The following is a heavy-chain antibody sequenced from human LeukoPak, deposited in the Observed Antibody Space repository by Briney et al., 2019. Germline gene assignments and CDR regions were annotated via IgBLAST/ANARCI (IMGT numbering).Heavy chain of an antibody. CDR3: ARGPDYYDSSGYYYRPGWFDP. CDR1: GFTFSSYG. CDR2: IWYDGSNK. J-gene: IGHJ5*02. D-gene: IGHD3-22*01. V-gene: IGHV3-33*01. Sequence: GGSLRLSCAASGFTFSSYGMHWVRQAPGKGLEWVAVIWYDGSNKYYADSVKGRFTISRDNSKNTLYLQMNSLRAEDTAVYYCARGPDYYDSSGYYYRPGWFDPWGQGTLVTVSS.